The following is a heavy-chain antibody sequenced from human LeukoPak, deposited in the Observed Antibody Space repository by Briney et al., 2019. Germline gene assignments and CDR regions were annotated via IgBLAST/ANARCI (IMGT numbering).Heavy chain of an antibody. V-gene: IGHV3-11*01. D-gene: IGHD6-19*01. Sequence: GGSLRLSCAASGFTFSDYYMSWIRQAPGKGLEWVSYISSSGSTIYYADSVKGRFTISRDNAKNSLYLQMNSLRAEDTAVYYCATPNIIAVVSVPYYYYGMDVWGQGTTVTVSS. J-gene: IGHJ6*02. CDR3: ATPNIIAVVSVPYYYYGMDV. CDR1: GFTFSDYY. CDR2: ISSSGSTI.